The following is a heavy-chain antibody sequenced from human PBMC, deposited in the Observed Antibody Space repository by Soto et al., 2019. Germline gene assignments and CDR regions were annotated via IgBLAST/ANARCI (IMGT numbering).Heavy chain of an antibody. CDR2: IYYSGST. D-gene: IGHD4-4*01. CDR1: GGSISSYY. J-gene: IGHJ5*02. CDR3: ARRTPDYSNHVWFDP. Sequence: SETLSLTCTVSGGSISSYYWSWIRQPPGKGLEWIGYIYYSGSTNYNPSLKSRVTISVDTSKNQFSLKLSSVTAADTAVYYCARRTPDYSNHVWFDPWGQGTLVTVSS. V-gene: IGHV4-59*01.